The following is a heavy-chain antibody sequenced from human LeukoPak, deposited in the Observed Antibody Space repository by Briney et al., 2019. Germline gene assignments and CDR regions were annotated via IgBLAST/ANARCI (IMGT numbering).Heavy chain of an antibody. V-gene: IGHV1-18*01. D-gene: IGHD2-8*01. CDR2: ISTYNGNT. J-gene: IGHJ3*02. CDR3: ARGVSVSRSDAFDI. CDR1: GYTFTNYA. Sequence: ASVKVSCKASGYTFTNYAISWVRQAPGQGLEWMGWISTYNGNTNYAQKLQGRVTMTTDTSTSTAYMELRSLSSDDTAVYYCARGVSVSRSDAFDIWGQGTMVTVSS.